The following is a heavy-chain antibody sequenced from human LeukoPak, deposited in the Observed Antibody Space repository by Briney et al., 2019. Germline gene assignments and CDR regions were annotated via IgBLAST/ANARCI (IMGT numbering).Heavy chain of an antibody. CDR3: ARINSGYDTTYFDY. CDR1: GYTFTSYG. J-gene: IGHJ4*02. CDR2: ISAYNGNT. D-gene: IGHD5-12*01. V-gene: IGHV1-18*01. Sequence: AASVKVSCKASGYTFTSYGISWVRQAPGQGLEWMGWISAYNGNTNYAQKLQGRVTMTTDTSTSTAYMELRSLRSDDTAVYYCARINSGYDTTYFDYWGQGTLVTVSS.